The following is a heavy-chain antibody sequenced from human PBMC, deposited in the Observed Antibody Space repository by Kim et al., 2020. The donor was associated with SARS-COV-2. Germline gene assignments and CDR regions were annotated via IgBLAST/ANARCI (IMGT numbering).Heavy chain of an antibody. J-gene: IGHJ4*02. V-gene: IGHV1-3*01. CDR2: INAANGDT. D-gene: IGHD3-10*01. CDR3: ARLKSFYGSGGYYNQSDYYFDY. CDR1: GYTFSTYG. Sequence: ASVKVSCKASGYTFSTYGLTWLRLAPGQRLEWMGWINAANGDTKYSQKFQGRVTITRDTSATTSFMELSSLKSEDTAVYFCARLKSFYGSGGYYNQSDYYFDYWGQGPLVTVSS.